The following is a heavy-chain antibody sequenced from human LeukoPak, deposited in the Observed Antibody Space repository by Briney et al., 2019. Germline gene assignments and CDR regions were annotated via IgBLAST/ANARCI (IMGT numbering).Heavy chain of an antibody. D-gene: IGHD3-3*01. CDR3: ARVEATWFDP. CDR2: IYYSGST. Sequence: TLSPTCTVSGGSISSGDYYWSWIRQPPGKGLEWIGYIYYSGSTYYNPSLQSRVPISVDTSKNQFSLKLSFVTAADTAVYYCARVEATWFDPWGQGTLVTVSS. J-gene: IGHJ5*02. V-gene: IGHV4-30-4*01. CDR1: GGSISSGDYY.